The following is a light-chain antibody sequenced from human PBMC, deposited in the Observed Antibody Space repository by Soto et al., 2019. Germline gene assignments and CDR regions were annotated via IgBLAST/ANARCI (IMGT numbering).Light chain of an antibody. CDR1: QSVSSN. CDR2: GAS. CDR3: QQYGNWWT. J-gene: IGKJ1*01. V-gene: IGKV3-15*01. Sequence: EIVMTQSPATLSVSPGERATLSCRASQSVSSNLAWYQQKPGQAPRLLIYGASTRATRIPARFSGSGSGTEFTLTISILQSEDFAVYYCQQYGNWWTFGQGTKVE.